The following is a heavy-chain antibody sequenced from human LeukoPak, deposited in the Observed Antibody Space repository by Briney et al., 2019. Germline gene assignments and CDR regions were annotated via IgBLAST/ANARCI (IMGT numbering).Heavy chain of an antibody. Sequence: SETLSLTCTVSGGSISSSSYYWGWIRQPPGKGLEWIGSIYYSGSTYYNPSLKSRLTISVDTSKNQFSLKLSSVTAADTAVYYCASAYCSSTSCPIDYWGQGTLVTVSS. CDR1: GGSISSSSYY. V-gene: IGHV4-39*07. CDR3: ASAYCSSTSCPIDY. J-gene: IGHJ4*02. CDR2: IYYSGST. D-gene: IGHD2-2*01.